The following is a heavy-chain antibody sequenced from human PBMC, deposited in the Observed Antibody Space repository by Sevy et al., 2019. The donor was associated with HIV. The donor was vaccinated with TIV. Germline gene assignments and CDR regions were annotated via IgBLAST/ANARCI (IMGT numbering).Heavy chain of an antibody. J-gene: IGHJ4*02. D-gene: IGHD1-26*01. CDR3: DGQVGDTVMAIFDY. CDR1: GFAFRGSA. CDR2: IRSKGNSFAT. Sequence: GGSLRLSCAASGFAFRGSAIHWVRQASGKGLEWIGRIRSKGNSFATDYVPSVKGRFTISRDDSKKTAYLEMSSLKIDDTAVYYCDGQVGDTVMAIFDYWGQGTLVTVSS. V-gene: IGHV3-73*01.